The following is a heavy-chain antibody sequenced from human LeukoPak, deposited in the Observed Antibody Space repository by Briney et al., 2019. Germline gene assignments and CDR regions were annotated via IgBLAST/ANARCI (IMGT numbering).Heavy chain of an antibody. CDR2: IYSNGKE. CDR3: ARDSPTSDIDS. CDR1: GFSVDSSY. V-gene: IGHV3-53*01. Sequence: GGSLRLSCSASGFSVDSSYMSWVRQAPGKGLEWVSVIYSNGKEYYAESAKGRFTISRDISKNSLDLQMNRLRVEDTAVYYCARDSPTSDIDSWGQGTLVIVSS. J-gene: IGHJ5*01. D-gene: IGHD2-2*01.